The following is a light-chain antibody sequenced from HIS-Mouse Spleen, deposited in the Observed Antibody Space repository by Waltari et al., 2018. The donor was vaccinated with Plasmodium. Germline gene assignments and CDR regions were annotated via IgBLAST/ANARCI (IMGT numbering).Light chain of an antibody. CDR3: QSYDSSLSGWV. Sequence: QSVLTQPPSVSGAPGQRVPISCTGSSSNIWAGYHVHWYQQLPGTAPKLLIYGNSNRPSGVPDRFSGSKSGTSASLAITGLQAEDEADYYCQSYDSSLSGWVFGGGTKLTVL. J-gene: IGLJ3*02. CDR1: SSNIWAGYH. CDR2: GNS. V-gene: IGLV1-40*01.